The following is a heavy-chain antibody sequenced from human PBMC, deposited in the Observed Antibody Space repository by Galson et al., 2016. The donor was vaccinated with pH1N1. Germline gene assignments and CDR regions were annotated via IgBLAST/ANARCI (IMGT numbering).Heavy chain of an antibody. Sequence: SVKVSCKASGSIFNANAISWVRQAPGQGLEWMGGISPIFGTTKYAQKFQGRVTITADKSTTTVHMEFSSLTSDDTAVYYCTTQDKNWFDPWGQGTLVSVSS. CDR2: ISPIFGTT. J-gene: IGHJ5*02. V-gene: IGHV1-69*06. CDR1: GSIFNANA. CDR3: TTQDKNWFDP.